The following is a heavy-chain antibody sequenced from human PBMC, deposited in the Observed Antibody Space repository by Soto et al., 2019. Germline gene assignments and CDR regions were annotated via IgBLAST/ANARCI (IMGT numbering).Heavy chain of an antibody. D-gene: IGHD1-1*01. CDR3: ARVQILQLENIFDY. CDR1: GDTFTDYY. J-gene: IGHJ4*02. V-gene: IGHV1-46*01. Sequence: ASVKVSCKASGDTFTDYYIHWVRQAPGQGLEWMGTVNPSGGHTTYAQHFLGRVTMTRDTSTSTLYMELTSLRAEDTAVYFCARVQILQLENIFDYWGQGALVTVSS. CDR2: VNPSGGHT.